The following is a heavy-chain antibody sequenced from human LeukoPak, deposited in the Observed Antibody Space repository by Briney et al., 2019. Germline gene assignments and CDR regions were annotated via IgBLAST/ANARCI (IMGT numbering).Heavy chain of an antibody. V-gene: IGHV3-21*01. CDR2: ISSSSSYI. Sequence: GGSLRLTCAASGFTFSSYEMNWVRQAPGKGLEWVSSISSSSSYIYYADSVKGRFTISRDNAKNSLYLQMNSLRAEDTAVYYCASNMIVVWRYMDVWGKGTTVTVSS. D-gene: IGHD3-22*01. J-gene: IGHJ6*03. CDR3: ASNMIVVWRYMDV. CDR1: GFTFSSYE.